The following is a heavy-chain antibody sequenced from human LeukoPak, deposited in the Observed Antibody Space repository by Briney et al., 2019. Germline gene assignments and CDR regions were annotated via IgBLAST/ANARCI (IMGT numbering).Heavy chain of an antibody. CDR1: GFTFSSYW. J-gene: IGHJ6*03. D-gene: IGHD4-11*01. Sequence: PGGSLRLSCAASGFTFSSYWMHWVRQAPGKGLVWVSRINIDGSSTSYADSVKGRFTISRDNAKNTLYLQMNSLRAEDTPVYYCARVSVTTEYYYYYMDVWGKGTTVTVSS. V-gene: IGHV3-74*01. CDR2: INIDGSST. CDR3: ARVSVTTEYYYYYMDV.